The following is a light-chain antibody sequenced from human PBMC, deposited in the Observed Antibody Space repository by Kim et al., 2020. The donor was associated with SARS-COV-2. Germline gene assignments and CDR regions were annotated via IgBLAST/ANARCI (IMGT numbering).Light chain of an antibody. J-gene: IGLJ3*02. CDR2: RNN. CDR3: SAWDTSLNVWV. Sequence: QAGLTQPPSVSKDLRQTATLTCTGNSNNVGNQGAAWLQQHQGHPPKLLSYRNNDRPSGISERLSASRSGNTASLTITGLQPEDEADYYCSAWDTSLNVWVFGGGTKVTVL. V-gene: IGLV10-54*01. CDR1: SNNVGNQG.